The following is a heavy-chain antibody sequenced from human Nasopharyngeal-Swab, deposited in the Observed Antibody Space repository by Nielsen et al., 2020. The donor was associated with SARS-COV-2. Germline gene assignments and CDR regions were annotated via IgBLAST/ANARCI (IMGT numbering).Heavy chain of an antibody. Sequence: ASVKVSCKASGYTFTTYYMHWVRQAPGQGLEWMGIINPSGGSTNYAQKFQDRVTMTRDTSTSTVYMELSSLRSEDTAVYYCARGTYSSSWYRRTPGQVGMDVWGQGTTVTVSS. CDR3: ARGTYSSSWYRRTPGQVGMDV. D-gene: IGHD6-13*01. CDR1: GYTFTTYY. V-gene: IGHV1-46*01. CDR2: INPSGGST. J-gene: IGHJ6*02.